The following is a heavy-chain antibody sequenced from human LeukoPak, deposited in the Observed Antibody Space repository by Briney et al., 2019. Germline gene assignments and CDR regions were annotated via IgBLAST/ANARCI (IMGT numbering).Heavy chain of an antibody. J-gene: IGHJ6*02. CDR1: GGTFSSYA. V-gene: IGHV1-69*04. CDR2: IIPILGIA. D-gene: IGHD2-2*02. Sequence: ASVKVSCKASGGTFSSYAISWVRQAPGQGLEWMGRIIPILGIANYAQKFQGRVTITADKSTSTAYMELSSLRSEDTAVYYCARPDIVVVPAAIPGYYYYYGMDVWGQGTTVTVSS. CDR3: ARPDIVVVPAAIPGYYYYYGMDV.